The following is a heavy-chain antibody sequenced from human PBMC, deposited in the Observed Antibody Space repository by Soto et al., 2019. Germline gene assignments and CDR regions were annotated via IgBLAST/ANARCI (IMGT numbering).Heavy chain of an antibody. CDR2: IYPGDSDT. D-gene: IGHD6-19*01. CDR1: GHTFTNYW. V-gene: IGHV5-51*01. J-gene: IGHJ3*02. Sequence: PGESLKISCKGSGHTFTNYWIGWVRQMPGKGLEWMGIIYPGDSDTTYSPSFQGQVTISADKSISTADLQWSSLKASDTAMYYCARRLVAGTWNAFDIWGQGTMVTVSS. CDR3: ARRLVAGTWNAFDI.